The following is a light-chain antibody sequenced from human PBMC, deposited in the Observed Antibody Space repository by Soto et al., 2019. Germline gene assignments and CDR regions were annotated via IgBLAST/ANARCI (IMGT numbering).Light chain of an antibody. CDR2: EVS. CDR1: SSDVGGYDY. J-gene: IGLJ1*01. V-gene: IGLV2-14*01. CDR3: SSYTSSSTYV. Sequence: QSVLTQPASVSGSPGQSITISCTGTSSDVGGYDYVSWYQQHPGKAPKLMIYEVSNRPSGVSHRFSGSKTGNTASLTISGLQADDEADYYCSSYTSSSTYVFGTGTKVTVL.